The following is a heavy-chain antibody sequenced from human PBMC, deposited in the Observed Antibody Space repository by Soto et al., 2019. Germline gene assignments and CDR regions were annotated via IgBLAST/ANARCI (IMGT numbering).Heavy chain of an antibody. Sequence: SETLSLTCTVSGGSISSYYWSWIRQPPGKGLEWIGYIYYSGSTNYNPSLKSRVTISVDTSKNQFSLKLSSVTAADTAVYYCARAPPPGGYCGGDCYSGWFDPWGQGTLVTVSS. J-gene: IGHJ5*02. CDR1: GGSISSYY. D-gene: IGHD2-21*01. V-gene: IGHV4-59*01. CDR3: ARAPPPGGYCGGDCYSGWFDP. CDR2: IYYSGST.